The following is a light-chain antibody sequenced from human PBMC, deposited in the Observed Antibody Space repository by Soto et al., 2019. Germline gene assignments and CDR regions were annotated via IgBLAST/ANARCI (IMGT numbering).Light chain of an antibody. J-gene: IGKJ4*01. CDR1: AIVGNY. V-gene: IGKV3-11*01. Sequence: IVLTQSPATLSLSPGERATLSCRASAIVGNYLAWYQEKPGQAPRLLIYDASNRATGIPPRFSGSGSGTDFTLTISSLEPEDVAGYYCQQRSSWPPPTFGGGTKVEI. CDR3: QQRSSWPPPT. CDR2: DAS.